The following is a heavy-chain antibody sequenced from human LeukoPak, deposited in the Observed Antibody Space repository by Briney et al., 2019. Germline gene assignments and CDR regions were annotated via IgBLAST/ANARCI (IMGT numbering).Heavy chain of an antibody. CDR1: GYTFTGFY. Sequence: ASVKVSCKASGYTFTGFYMHWVRQAPGQGLEWMGWINPNSGGTNYAQKFQVRVTMTRDTSISTAYMELSRLRSDDTAVYYCARDLSQLLWVWFDPWGQGNLVTVSS. CDR3: ARDLSQLLWVWFDP. J-gene: IGHJ5*02. V-gene: IGHV1-2*02. D-gene: IGHD2-2*01. CDR2: INPNSGGT.